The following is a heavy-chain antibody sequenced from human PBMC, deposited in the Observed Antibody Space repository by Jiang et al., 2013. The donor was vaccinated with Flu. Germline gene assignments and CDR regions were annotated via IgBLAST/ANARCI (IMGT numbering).Heavy chain of an antibody. CDR3: ARR. Sequence: VQLVESGGGVVQPGGSLRLSCAASGYIFRNSPMHWVRQAPGKGLEWVSRVSVDETERHYADSVRGRFTVSRDNAQNTLYLQMNSLRAEDTAVYYCARRWG. CDR2: VSVDETER. CDR1: GYIFRNSP. V-gene: IGHV3-74*01. J-gene: IGHJ6*01.